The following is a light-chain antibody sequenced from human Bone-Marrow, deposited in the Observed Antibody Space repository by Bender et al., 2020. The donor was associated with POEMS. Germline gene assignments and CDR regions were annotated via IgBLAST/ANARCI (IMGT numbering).Light chain of an antibody. CDR2: EVT. V-gene: IGLV2-14*02. Sequence: QSALTQPASVSGSPGQSITISCTGTSNDVGSYALVSWYQHHPGEAPQLIISEVTKRPSGATNRFSGSKSGNTASLTISGLQAEDEADYYCASFTIRGSMIFGGGTKLTVL. J-gene: IGLJ2*01. CDR1: SNDVGSYAL. CDR3: ASFTIRGSMI.